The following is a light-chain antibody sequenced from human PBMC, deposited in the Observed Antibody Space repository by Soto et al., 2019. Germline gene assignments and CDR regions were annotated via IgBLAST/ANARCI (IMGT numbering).Light chain of an antibody. CDR2: GAS. J-gene: IGKJ1*01. CDR3: QQDGSSPET. CDR1: QSVSSSY. V-gene: IGKV3-20*01. Sequence: EIVLTQSPGTLSLSPGERATLSCRASQSVSSSYLAWYQQKPGQASRLLIYGASSRATGIPDRFSGSGSGTDCTLTISRLEPEDFAVYYCQQDGSSPETFGQGPKVEIK.